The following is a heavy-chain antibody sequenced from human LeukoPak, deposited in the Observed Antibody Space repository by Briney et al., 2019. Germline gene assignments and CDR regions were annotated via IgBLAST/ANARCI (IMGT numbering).Heavy chain of an antibody. V-gene: IGHV3-11*03. CDR2: ISSSSSYT. CDR1: GFTFSDYY. CDR3: ASPAAGSNFDC. J-gene: IGHJ4*02. Sequence: GSLRLSCAASGFTFSDYYMSWIRQAPGKGLEWVSYISSSSSYTNYADSVKGRFTISRDNSKNSLYLQMNSLRAEDTAVYYCASPAAGSNFDCWGQGTLVTVSS. D-gene: IGHD6-13*01.